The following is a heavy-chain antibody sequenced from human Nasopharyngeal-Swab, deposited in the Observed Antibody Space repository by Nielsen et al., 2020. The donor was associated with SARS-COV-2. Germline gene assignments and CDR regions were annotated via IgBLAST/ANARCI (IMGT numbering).Heavy chain of an antibody. Sequence: GESLKISCAASGFVFSGSAIHWVRQASGKGLEWVGRIGDKAHNYATTYAASVKGRFTISRDDSKNTASLQMDSLKTEDTALYYCTTDFYFDYWGQGTLVTVSS. CDR1: GFVFSGSA. V-gene: IGHV3-73*01. J-gene: IGHJ4*02. CDR3: TTDFYFDY. CDR2: IGDKAHNYAT.